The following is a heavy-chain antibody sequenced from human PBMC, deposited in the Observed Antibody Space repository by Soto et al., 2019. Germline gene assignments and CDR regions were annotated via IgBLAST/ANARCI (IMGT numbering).Heavy chain of an antibody. CDR3: ARDSNNCQYGIDV. Sequence: GGSLRLSCVVSGFTFSTYSINWVRQPPGKGLEWVSSISSSGDYIHYADSVKGRFTISRDNAKNSLFLQMNSLRAEDTAVYYCARDSNNCQYGIDVWGQGTKENASS. CDR1: GFTFSTYS. J-gene: IGHJ6*02. D-gene: IGHD1-1*01. CDR2: ISSSGDYI. V-gene: IGHV3-21*01.